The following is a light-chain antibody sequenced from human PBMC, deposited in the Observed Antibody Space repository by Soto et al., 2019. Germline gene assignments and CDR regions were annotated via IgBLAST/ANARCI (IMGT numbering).Light chain of an antibody. CDR2: DVN. CDR1: SSDVGSYKY. Sequence: QSALTQPRSVSGSPGQSVTISCTGTSSDVGSYKYVSWYQHHPGKAPKLMIFDVNKRPSGVPDRFSGSNSCNAASLTISGLQPEDEADYFCCSFVDSDTVLFGGGTKVTVL. V-gene: IGLV2-11*01. J-gene: IGLJ3*02. CDR3: CSFVDSDTVL.